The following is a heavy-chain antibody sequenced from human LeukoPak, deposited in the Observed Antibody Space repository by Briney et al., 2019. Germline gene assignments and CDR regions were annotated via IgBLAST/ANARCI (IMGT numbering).Heavy chain of an antibody. CDR2: ISYDGSNK. D-gene: IGHD3-22*01. J-gene: IGHJ4*02. Sequence: GGSLRLSCAASGFTFSSYAMHWVRQAPGKGLEWVAVISYDGSNKYYADSVKGRFTISRDNSKNTLYLQMNSLRAEDTAVYYCARDNYYDSSGYPYFDYWGQGTLVTVSS. CDR3: ARDNYYDSSGYPYFDY. V-gene: IGHV3-30-3*01. CDR1: GFTFSSYA.